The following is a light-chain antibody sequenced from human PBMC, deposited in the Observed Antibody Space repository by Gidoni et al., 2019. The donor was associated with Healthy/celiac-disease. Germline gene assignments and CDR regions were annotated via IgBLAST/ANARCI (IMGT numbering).Light chain of an antibody. CDR2: AAS. Sequence: DIQMTQSPSSLSASVGDRVTITCRARQSISSYLHWYQQKPGKAPKRLIYAASSLQSGGPSRFSGSGSGTEFTLTISSLQPEDFATHYCHQSYSTPWTFXXXTKVEIK. CDR1: QSISSY. J-gene: IGKJ1*01. CDR3: HQSYSTPWT. V-gene: IGKV1-39*01.